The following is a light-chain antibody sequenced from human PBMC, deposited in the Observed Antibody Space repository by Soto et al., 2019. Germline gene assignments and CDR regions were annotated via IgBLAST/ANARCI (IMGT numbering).Light chain of an antibody. CDR1: QSVSSSY. CDR2: GAS. Sequence: EIVLTQSPGTLSLSPGERATLSCRASQSVSSSYLAWYQQKPGQAPRLLIFGASNRATGIPDRFSGSGSGTDFTLTISRLEPVDFGVYYCQQYGSSPPIIFGQGTRLEIK. V-gene: IGKV3-20*01. CDR3: QQYGSSPPII. J-gene: IGKJ5*01.